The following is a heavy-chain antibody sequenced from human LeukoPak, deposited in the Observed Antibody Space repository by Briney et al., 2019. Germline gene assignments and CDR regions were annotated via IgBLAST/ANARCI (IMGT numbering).Heavy chain of an antibody. J-gene: IGHJ4*02. Sequence: PSETLSLTCTVSGGSISSYYWSWIRQPPGKGLEWIGEINHSGSTNYNPSLKSRVTISVDTSKNQFSLKLSSVTAADTAVYYCARGNFGFRSFDYWGQGTLVTVSS. CDR1: GGSISSYY. V-gene: IGHV4-34*01. CDR3: ARGNFGFRSFDY. D-gene: IGHD2-21*01. CDR2: INHSGST.